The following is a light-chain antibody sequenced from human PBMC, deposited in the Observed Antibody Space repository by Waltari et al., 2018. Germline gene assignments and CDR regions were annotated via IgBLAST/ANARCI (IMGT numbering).Light chain of an antibody. V-gene: IGLV3-21*01. CDR3: QVWDANTDPGV. CDR1: NIESTS. J-gene: IGLJ1*01. CDR2: YDS. Sequence: SYVLTQPPSVSVAPGETARLTCRGTNIESTSGHWYRQRPGQAPVLVISYDSDRPSGIPDRLSGSNSGNTATLTISRVEAGDEADYYCQVWDANTDPGVFGTGTEVTVL.